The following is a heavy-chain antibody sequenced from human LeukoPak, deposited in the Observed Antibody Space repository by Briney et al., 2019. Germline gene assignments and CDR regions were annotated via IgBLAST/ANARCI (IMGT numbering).Heavy chain of an antibody. J-gene: IGHJ5*02. CDR3: VRDVLYYYGAERLFWFDP. CDR2: IKQDGSEK. V-gene: IGHV3-7*01. D-gene: IGHD3-10*01. Sequence: QTGGSLRLSCEGSEFSFSSYWMSWVRQAPGKGLEWVAKIKQDGSEKHYVDSVKGRFTISRDNAKNSMYLLMNSLRVEDTAVYYCVRDVLYYYGAERLFWFDPWGQGTLVTVSS. CDR1: EFSFSSYW.